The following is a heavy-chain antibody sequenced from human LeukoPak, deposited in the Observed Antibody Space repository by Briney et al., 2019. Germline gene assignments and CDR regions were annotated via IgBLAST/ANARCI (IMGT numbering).Heavy chain of an antibody. Sequence: PSETLSLTCTVSSDSISSHYWSWIRQPPGKGLEWIGSIYYSGSTYYNPSLKSRVTISVDTSKNQFSLKLSSVTAADTAVYYCAGPAQAYWGQGTLVTVSS. V-gene: IGHV4-59*05. CDR3: AGPAQAY. J-gene: IGHJ4*02. CDR2: IYYSGST. CDR1: SDSISSHY.